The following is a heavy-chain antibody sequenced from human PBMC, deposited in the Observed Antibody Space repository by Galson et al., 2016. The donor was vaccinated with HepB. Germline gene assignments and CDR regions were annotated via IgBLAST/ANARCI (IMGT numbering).Heavy chain of an antibody. CDR2: IKQDGGES. D-gene: IGHD3-9*01. CDR1: GFTFSGYR. CDR3: ARVPQNNAGYESDTFDV. J-gene: IGHJ3*01. V-gene: IGHV3-7*02. Sequence: SLRLSCAASGFTFSGYRMSWVRQAPGKGLEWVANIKQDGGESYYVDSVKGRFTISRDNAKNSLYLQMNSLRAEDTAVYYCARVPQNNAGYESDTFDVWGQGTRVTVSS.